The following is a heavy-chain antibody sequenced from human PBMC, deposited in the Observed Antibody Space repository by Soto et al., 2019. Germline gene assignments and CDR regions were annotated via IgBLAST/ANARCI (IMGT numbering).Heavy chain of an antibody. Sequence: GGSLRLSCTASGFTFSDYYMGWIRQAPGEGLEYMSYISISGTSVYYADSVKGRFTISRDNAKNTLYLQMNSLRAEDTAVYYCARGQCSGGSCYPDYWGQGTLVTVSS. J-gene: IGHJ4*02. CDR2: ISISGTSV. D-gene: IGHD2-15*01. V-gene: IGHV3-11*04. CDR1: GFTFSDYY. CDR3: ARGQCSGGSCYPDY.